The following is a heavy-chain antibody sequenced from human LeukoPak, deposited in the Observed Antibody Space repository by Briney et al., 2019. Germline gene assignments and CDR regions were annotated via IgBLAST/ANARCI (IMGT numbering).Heavy chain of an antibody. Sequence: SETLSLTCTVYGGSFSGNYWSWIRQPPGKGLEWTGEINHSGSTNYTPSLKSRVTILLHTSRNQFSLELSSVTAADTAVYYCATGGRGIPAVGRFKSGNWFDPWGQGTLVTVSS. CDR1: GGSFSGNY. J-gene: IGHJ5*02. CDR3: ATGGRGIPAVGRFKSGNWFDP. V-gene: IGHV4-34*01. CDR2: INHSGST. D-gene: IGHD2-2*01.